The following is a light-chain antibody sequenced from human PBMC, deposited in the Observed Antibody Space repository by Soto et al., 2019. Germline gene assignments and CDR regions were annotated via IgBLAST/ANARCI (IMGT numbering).Light chain of an antibody. CDR2: GTS. J-gene: IGKJ1*01. CDR1: QSVTSNF. CDR3: QQYGSSPRT. V-gene: IGKV3-20*01. Sequence: EIVLTQYPGTLSLSPGERATLSCRASQSVTSNFLAWYQQKPGQAPRLLIYGTSNRATGIPDRFSGSGYGTDFTLTIIRLEPEDFAVYYCQQYGSSPRTFGQGTKVEIK.